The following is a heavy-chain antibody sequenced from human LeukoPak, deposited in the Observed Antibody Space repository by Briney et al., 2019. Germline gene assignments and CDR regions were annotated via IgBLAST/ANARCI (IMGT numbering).Heavy chain of an antibody. CDR2: INPNSGGA. CDR1: GYTFTGYY. V-gene: IGHV1-2*02. J-gene: IGHJ4*02. CDR3: ARGTTIFGVAPPDY. Sequence: ASVKVSCKASGYTFTGYYIHWVRQAPGQGLEWMGWINPNSGGANYAQEFQGSITMTRDTSISTAYMEMSRLRTDDTALYYCARGTTIFGVAPPDYWGQGTLVTVSS. D-gene: IGHD3-3*01.